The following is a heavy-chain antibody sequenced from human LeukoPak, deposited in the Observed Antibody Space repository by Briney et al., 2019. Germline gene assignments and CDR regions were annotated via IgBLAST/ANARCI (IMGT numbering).Heavy chain of an antibody. D-gene: IGHD2-2*01. J-gene: IGHJ4*02. Sequence: GGSLRLSCAASGFTFTSYSMNWVRQAPGKGLEWVSSIMSSNSHIYYADPVRGRFTISRDNAKNSLYLQINSLRAEDTAVYYCARDFTGCSSINCYFDCWGQGTLVTVSS. CDR2: IMSSNSHI. V-gene: IGHV3-21*01. CDR3: ARDFTGCSSINCYFDC. CDR1: GFTFTSYS.